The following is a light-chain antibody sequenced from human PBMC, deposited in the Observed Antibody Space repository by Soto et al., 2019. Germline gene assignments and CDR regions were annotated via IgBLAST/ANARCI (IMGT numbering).Light chain of an antibody. CDR2: DAS. V-gene: IGKV1-5*01. CDR1: QTISSW. CDR3: QQYHTSSLT. J-gene: IGKJ5*01. Sequence: GDRVTITCRASQTISSWLAWYQQKPGKAPNLLIYDASTLERGVPSRFSGTGSGTEFTLTIDRLQPDDFATYYCQQYHTSSLTFGQATRLEIK.